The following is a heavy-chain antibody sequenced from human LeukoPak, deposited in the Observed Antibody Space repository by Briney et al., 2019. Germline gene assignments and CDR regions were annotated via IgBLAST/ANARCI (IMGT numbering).Heavy chain of an antibody. CDR1: GYTLTELS. V-gene: IGHV1-24*01. J-gene: IGHJ4*02. D-gene: IGHD3-22*01. CDR3: ASTISSGYGPGFDY. Sequence: ASVKVSCKVSGYTLTELSMHWVRQAPGKGLEWMGGFDPEDGETIYAQKFQGRVTMTEDTSTDTAYMELSSLRSEDTAVYYCASTISSGYGPGFDYWGQGTLVTVSS. CDR2: FDPEDGET.